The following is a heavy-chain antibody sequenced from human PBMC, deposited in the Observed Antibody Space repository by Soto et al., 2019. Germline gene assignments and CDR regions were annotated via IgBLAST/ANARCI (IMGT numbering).Heavy chain of an antibody. CDR3: ARVVNYYYYMDV. J-gene: IGHJ6*03. V-gene: IGHV3-23*01. CDR1: GFTFSSHA. Sequence: PGGSLRLSCAVSGFTFSSHAMSWVRQAPGKGLECVSSITGSGGSTYYADSVKGRFTTSRDKSKNTLYLQMNSLRAEDTAVYYCARVVNYYYYMDVWGKGTTVTVSS. CDR2: ITGSGGST.